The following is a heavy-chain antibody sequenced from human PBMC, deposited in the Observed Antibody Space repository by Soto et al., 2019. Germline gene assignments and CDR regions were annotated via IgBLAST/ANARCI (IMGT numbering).Heavy chain of an antibody. CDR1: GFTFSNFG. V-gene: IGHV3-30*03. CDR3: ARGGPRSSGYDPFDY. CDR2: ISYVGNDK. J-gene: IGHJ4*02. Sequence: GGSLRLSCAASGFTFSNFGMHWVRQAPGKGLAWVAGISYVGNDKYYADSVKGRFTISRDNSKNTLYLQMNSLRAEDTAVYYCARGGPRSSGYDPFDYWGQGTLVTVSS. D-gene: IGHD3-22*01.